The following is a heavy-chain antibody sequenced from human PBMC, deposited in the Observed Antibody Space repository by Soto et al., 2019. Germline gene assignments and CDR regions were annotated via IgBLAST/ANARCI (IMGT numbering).Heavy chain of an antibody. D-gene: IGHD5-12*01. CDR3: AKGSDGFRPYYFDY. J-gene: IGHJ4*02. Sequence: VGSLRLSCAASGFTFSSYAMSWVRQAPGKGLEWVSAISGSGGSTYYADSVKGRFTISRDNSKNTVYLQMNSLRAEDTAVYYCAKGSDGFRPYYFDYWGQGTQVTVSS. V-gene: IGHV3-23*01. CDR2: ISGSGGST. CDR1: GFTFSSYA.